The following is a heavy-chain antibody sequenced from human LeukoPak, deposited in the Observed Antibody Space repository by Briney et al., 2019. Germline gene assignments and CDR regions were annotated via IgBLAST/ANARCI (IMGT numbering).Heavy chain of an antibody. V-gene: IGHV4-31*03. CDR3: ARAKTIMTTVATGWFDP. Sequence: PSETLSLTCTVSGGSISSGGYYWSWIRQHPGKGLEWIGYIYYSGSTYYNPSLKSRVTISVDTSKNQFSLKLSSVTAADTAVYYCARAKTIMTTVATGWFDPWAREPWSPSPQ. CDR2: IYYSGST. D-gene: IGHD4-17*01. CDR1: GGSISSGGYY. J-gene: IGHJ5*02.